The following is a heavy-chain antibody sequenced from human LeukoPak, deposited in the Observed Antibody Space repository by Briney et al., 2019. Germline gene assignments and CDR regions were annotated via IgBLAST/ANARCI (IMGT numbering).Heavy chain of an antibody. CDR1: DGSISGNNYY. J-gene: IGHJ4*02. Sequence: PSDTLSLTGTDSDGSISGNNYYWGWIRQPPGKGLEWIGSIYYSGSTYYSPSLKSRVTISVDTSKNQFSLKLNSVTATDTAVYYCARRYGPWGQGTLVTVSS. V-gene: IGHV4-39*01. CDR3: ARRYGP. CDR2: IYYSGST. D-gene: IGHD3-16*01.